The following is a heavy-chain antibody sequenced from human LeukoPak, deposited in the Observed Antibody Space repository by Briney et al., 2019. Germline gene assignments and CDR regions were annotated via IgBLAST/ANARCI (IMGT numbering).Heavy chain of an antibody. CDR1: GFTFSNFG. D-gene: IGHD6-13*01. Sequence: PGGSLRLSCAASGFTFSNFGMHWVRQAPGKGLEWVAVIWYDGSNKYYADSVKGRFTISRDNSKNTLYLQMNSLRAEDTAVYYCVRGPASSSWRAYFDYWGQGTLVTVSS. CDR2: IWYDGSNK. V-gene: IGHV3-33*01. J-gene: IGHJ4*02. CDR3: VRGPASSSWRAYFDY.